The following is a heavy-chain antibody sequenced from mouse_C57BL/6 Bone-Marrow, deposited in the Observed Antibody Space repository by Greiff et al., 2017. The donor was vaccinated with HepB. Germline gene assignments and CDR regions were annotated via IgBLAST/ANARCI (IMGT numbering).Heavy chain of an antibody. V-gene: IGHV5-12*01. D-gene: IGHD1-1*01. CDR1: GFTFSDYY. J-gene: IGHJ1*03. CDR2: ISNGGGST. Sequence: EVKLVESGGGLVQPGGSLKLSCAASGFTFSDYYMYWVRQTPEKRLKWVAYISNGGGSTYYPDTVKGRFTISSDNAKKTLYLQMSRLKSEDTAMDYCARHEEHGSSYVGYFDVWGTGTTV. CDR3: ARHEEHGSSYVGYFDV.